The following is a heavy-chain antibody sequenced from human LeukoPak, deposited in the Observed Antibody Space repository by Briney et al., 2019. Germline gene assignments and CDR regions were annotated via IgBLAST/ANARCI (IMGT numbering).Heavy chain of an antibody. V-gene: IGHV1-69*13. CDR3: ARRGLLLSNWFDP. CDR2: IIPIFGTA. CDR1: GGTFSSYA. Sequence: ASVNVSCKASGGTFSSYAISWVRQAPGQGLEWMGGIIPIFGTANYAQKFQGRVTITADESTSTAYMELSSLRSEDTAVYYCARRGLLLSNWFDPWGQGTLVTVSS. J-gene: IGHJ5*02. D-gene: IGHD3-22*01.